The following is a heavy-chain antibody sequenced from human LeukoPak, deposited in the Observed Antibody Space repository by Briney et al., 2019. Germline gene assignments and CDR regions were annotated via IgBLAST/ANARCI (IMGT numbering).Heavy chain of an antibody. J-gene: IGHJ5*02. Sequence: ASVKVSCKASGYTFTSYDINWVRQATGQGLEWMGWMNPNSGNTGYAQKFQGRVTMTRNTSIRTAYMELSSLRSEDTAVYYCARGYDILTGYLNWFDPWGQGTLVTVPS. CDR1: GYTFTSYD. V-gene: IGHV1-8*01. CDR3: ARGYDILTGYLNWFDP. D-gene: IGHD3-9*01. CDR2: MNPNSGNT.